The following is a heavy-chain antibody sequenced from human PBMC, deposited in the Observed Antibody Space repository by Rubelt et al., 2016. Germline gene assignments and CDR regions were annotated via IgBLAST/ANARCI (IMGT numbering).Heavy chain of an antibody. CDR3: ARGGGSGWPFEY. J-gene: IGHJ4*02. D-gene: IGHD6-19*01. V-gene: IGHV3-7*03. CDR2: INPEGSET. Sequence: EVQLVESGGGLVQPGGSLRLSCAASGFTFTNSWMGWVRLAPGKGLEWVANINPEGSETNYVDSVKGRFTLSRDNAKNSLSLQSDSLGAEDTAVYYCARGGGSGWPFEYWGQGTLVTVSS. CDR1: GFTFTNSW.